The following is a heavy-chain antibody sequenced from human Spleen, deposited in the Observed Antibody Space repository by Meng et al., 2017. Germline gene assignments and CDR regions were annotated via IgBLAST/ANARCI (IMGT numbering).Heavy chain of an antibody. Sequence: QVQLQESGQGLVKPSQTLSLTCTVSGGSINSGDYYWSWIRQHPGKGLEWIGYIYYSGSTYYNPSLKSRVTISLDKSKNQFSLNVNSVTAADTAVYYCVRNEGYSFGAWGQGTLVTVSS. CDR3: VRNEGYSFGA. D-gene: IGHD2-21*01. V-gene: IGHV4-31*09. CDR2: IYYSGST. CDR1: GGSINSGDYY. J-gene: IGHJ5*02.